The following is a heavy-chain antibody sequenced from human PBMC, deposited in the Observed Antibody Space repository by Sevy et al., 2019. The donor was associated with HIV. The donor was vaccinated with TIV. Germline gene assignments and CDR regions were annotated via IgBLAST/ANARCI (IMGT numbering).Heavy chain of an antibody. CDR2: INGRGGST. V-gene: IGHV3-23*01. CDR1: GYSFSSYA. J-gene: IGHJ4*02. D-gene: IGHD6-13*01. CDR3: ARPSPRIAAAASAFYDN. Sequence: GGSLRLSCVVSGYSFSSYAISWVRQAPGKGLEWVSTINGRGGSTYYADAVKGRFTIPRDNPKNTLFLQIINLRVNDTAIYYCARPSPRIAAAASAFYDNWGQGTLVTVSS.